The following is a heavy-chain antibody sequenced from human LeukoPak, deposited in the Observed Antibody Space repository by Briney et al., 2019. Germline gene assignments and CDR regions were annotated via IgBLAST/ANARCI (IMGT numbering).Heavy chain of an antibody. CDR3: ARLVYDSSGSTGFQH. CDR2: INPSGGST. Sequence: ASVKVSCKASGYTFTSYYMHWVRQAPGQGLEWMGIINPSGGSTGYAQKFQGRVTMTRNTSISTAYMELSSLRSEDTAVYYCARLVYDSSGSTGFQHWGQGTLVTVSS. D-gene: IGHD3-22*01. J-gene: IGHJ1*01. V-gene: IGHV1-46*01. CDR1: GYTFTSYY.